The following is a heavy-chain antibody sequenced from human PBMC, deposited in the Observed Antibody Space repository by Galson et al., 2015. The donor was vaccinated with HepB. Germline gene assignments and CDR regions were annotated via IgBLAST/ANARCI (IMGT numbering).Heavy chain of an antibody. D-gene: IGHD3-10*01. CDR3: ARVPVRGVIIRNWFDP. CDR1: GGSISSGGYY. V-gene: IGHV4-31*03. CDR2: IYYSGST. Sequence: TLSLTCTVSGGSISSGGYYWSWIRQHPGKGLEWIGYIYYSGSTYYNPSLKSRVTISVDTSKNQFSLKLSSVTAADTAVYYCARVPVRGVIIRNWFDPWGQGTLVTVSS. J-gene: IGHJ5*02.